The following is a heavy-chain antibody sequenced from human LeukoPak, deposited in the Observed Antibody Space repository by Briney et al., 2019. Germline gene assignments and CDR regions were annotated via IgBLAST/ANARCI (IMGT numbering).Heavy chain of an antibody. CDR1: GGSFSGYY. CDR2: INHSGST. V-gene: IGHV4-34*01. CDR3: ARFPGYYDSSGYTPGMDV. D-gene: IGHD3-22*01. J-gene: IGHJ6*02. Sequence: PSETLSLTCAVYGGSFSGYYWSWIRQPPGKGLEWIGEINHSGSTNYNPSLKSRVTISVDTSKNQFSLKLSSVTAADTAVYYCARFPGYYDSSGYTPGMDVWGQRTTVTVSS.